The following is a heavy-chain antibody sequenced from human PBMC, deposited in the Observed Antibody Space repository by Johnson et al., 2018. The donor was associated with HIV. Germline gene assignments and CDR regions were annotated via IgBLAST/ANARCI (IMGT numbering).Heavy chain of an antibody. CDR1: GFIFSSYA. CDR2: ISYDGSNK. V-gene: IGHV3-30-3*01. J-gene: IGHJ3*02. Sequence: QVQLVESGGGVVQSGRSLRLSCAASGFIFSSYAMHWVRQAPGKGLEWVAVISYDGSNKYYADSVKGRFTISRDNSKNTLYLQMNSLRAEDTAVFYCARAYNDAFDIWGQGTMVTVSS. D-gene: IGHD5-24*01. CDR3: ARAYNDAFDI.